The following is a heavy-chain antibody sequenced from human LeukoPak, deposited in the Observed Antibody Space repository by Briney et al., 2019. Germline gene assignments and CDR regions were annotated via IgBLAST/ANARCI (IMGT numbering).Heavy chain of an antibody. V-gene: IGHV3-11*06. CDR1: GFTFSDYH. CDR2: ISGGSSNT. CDR3: ARKGRSWFNDFDY. J-gene: IGHJ4*02. Sequence: PGGALRLSCAAPGFTFSDYHMSWIRQAPGKGLEWVSYISGGSSNTNYADSVRGRFTASRDNAKNSLYLQMNSLRAEDTAVYYCARKGRSWFNDFDYWGQGTPVTVSS. D-gene: IGHD6-13*01.